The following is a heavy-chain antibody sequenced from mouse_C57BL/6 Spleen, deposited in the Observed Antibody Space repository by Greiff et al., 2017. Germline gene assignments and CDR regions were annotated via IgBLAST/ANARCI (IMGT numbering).Heavy chain of an antibody. V-gene: IGHV1-82*01. CDR3: ARGRTLDY. CDR2: IYPGDGDT. CDR1: GYAFSSSW. Sequence: QVQLQQSGPELVKPGASVKISCKASGYAFSSSWMNWVKQRPGKGLEWIGRIYPGDGDTNYNGKFKGKATLTADKSSSTAYMQLSSLTSEDSAVYFCARGRTLDYWGQGTTLTVSS. J-gene: IGHJ2*01.